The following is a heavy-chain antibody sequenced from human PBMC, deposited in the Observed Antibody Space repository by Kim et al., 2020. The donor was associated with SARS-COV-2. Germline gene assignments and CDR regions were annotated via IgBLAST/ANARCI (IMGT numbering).Heavy chain of an antibody. CDR2: INSDGSST. D-gene: IGHD2-21*02. V-gene: IGHV3-74*01. CDR3: ARALAYCGGDCPKDY. CDR1: GFTFSSYW. Sequence: GGSLRLSCAASGFTFSSYWMHWVRQAPGKGLVWVSRINSDGSSTSYADSVKGRFTISRDNAKNTLYLQMNSLRAEDTAVYYCARALAYCGGDCPKDYWGQGTLVTVSS. J-gene: IGHJ4*02.